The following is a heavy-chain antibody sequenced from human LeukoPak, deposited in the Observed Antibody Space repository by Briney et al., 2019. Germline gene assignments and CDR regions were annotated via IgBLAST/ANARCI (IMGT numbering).Heavy chain of an antibody. D-gene: IGHD3-22*01. J-gene: IGHJ4*02. V-gene: IGHV3-49*03. Sequence: GGSLRLSCTASGFTFGDYAMSWFRQAPGKGLEWVGFIRSKAYGGTTEYAASVKGRFTISRDDSKSIAYLQMNSLKTEDTAVYYCTRALWAYYYDGSGYPTLGYWGQGTLVTVSS. CDR2: IRSKAYGGTT. CDR3: TRALWAYYYDGSGYPTLGY. CDR1: GFTFGDYA.